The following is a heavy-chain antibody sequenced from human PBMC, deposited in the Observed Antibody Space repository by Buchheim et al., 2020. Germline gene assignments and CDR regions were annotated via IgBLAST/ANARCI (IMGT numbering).Heavy chain of an antibody. V-gene: IGHV3-7*01. Sequence: EVQLVESGGGLVQPGGSLRLACEASGFTFSSYWMTWVRQAPGKGLEWVANIKQDGSETHYVDSVKGRFTISRDNDKNSVYLQMNSLRAEDTAVYYCARLRIWGQGTL. CDR2: IKQDGSET. CDR1: GFTFSSYW. D-gene: IGHD4-17*01. CDR3: ARLRI. J-gene: IGHJ4*02.